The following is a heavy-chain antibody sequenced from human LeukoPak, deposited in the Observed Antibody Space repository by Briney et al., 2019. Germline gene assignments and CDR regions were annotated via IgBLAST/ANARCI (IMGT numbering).Heavy chain of an antibody. Sequence: GGSLRLSCAASVFTLSNAWMSWVRQAPGKGLEWVGHIKSKTDGGTTNYAARVKGRFTISRDDSKNTLYLQMNSLKTEDTAVYYCTTGWSDSSGYYSPNKFDYWGQGTLVTVSS. CDR1: VFTLSNAW. D-gene: IGHD3-22*01. CDR3: TTGWSDSSGYYSPNKFDY. J-gene: IGHJ4*02. CDR2: IKSKTDGGTT. V-gene: IGHV3-15*01.